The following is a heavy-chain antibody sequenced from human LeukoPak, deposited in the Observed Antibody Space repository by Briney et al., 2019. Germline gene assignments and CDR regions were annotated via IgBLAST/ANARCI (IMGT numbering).Heavy chain of an antibody. CDR3: ARKAVGETSNYFDY. CDR2: INHSGNT. CDR1: GGSISSSSYY. J-gene: IGHJ4*02. Sequence: PSETLSLTCTVSGGSISSSSYYWGWIRQPPGKGLEWIGEINHSGNTNSNPSLKSRVTISVDTSRNQFSLKLSSVTAADTAVYYCARKAVGETSNYFDYWGQGTLVTVSS. V-gene: IGHV4-39*01. D-gene: IGHD1-26*01.